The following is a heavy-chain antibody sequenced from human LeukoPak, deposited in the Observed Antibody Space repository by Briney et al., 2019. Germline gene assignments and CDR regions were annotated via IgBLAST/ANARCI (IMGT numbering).Heavy chain of an antibody. V-gene: IGHV3-53*01. CDR2: IYSGGST. CDR1: GFTVSSNY. CDR3: ARANWNDGFWFDP. J-gene: IGHJ5*02. D-gene: IGHD1-1*01. Sequence: GGSLRLSCAASGFTVSSNYVSWVRQAPGKGLEWVSVIYSGGSTYYADSVTGRFTISRDNSKNTLYLQMNSLRAEDTAVYYCARANWNDGFWFDPWGQGTLVTVSS.